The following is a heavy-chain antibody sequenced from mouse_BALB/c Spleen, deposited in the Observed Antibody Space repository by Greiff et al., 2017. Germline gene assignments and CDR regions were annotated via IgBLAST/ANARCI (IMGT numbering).Heavy chain of an antibody. CDR1: GYTFTSYW. CDR2: INPSNGRT. CDR3: ARGYYGSSPDY. Sequence: QVQLQQPGAELVKPGASVKPSCKASGYTFTSYWMHWVKQRPGQGLEWIGEINPSNGRTNYNEKFKSKATLTVDKSSSTAYMQLSSLTSEDSAVYYCARGYYGSSPDYWGQGTTLTVSS. J-gene: IGHJ2*01. D-gene: IGHD1-1*01. V-gene: IGHV1S81*02.